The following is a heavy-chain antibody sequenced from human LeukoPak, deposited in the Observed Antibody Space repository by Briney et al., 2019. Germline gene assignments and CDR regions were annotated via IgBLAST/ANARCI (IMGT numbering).Heavy chain of an antibody. CDR3: AGDCSGYYLLDY. V-gene: IGHV1-69*05. D-gene: IGHD3-22*01. CDR2: IIPIFGTA. J-gene: IGHJ4*02. Sequence: SVKVSCKASGGTFSSYAISWVRQAPGQGLEWMGGIIPIFGTANYAQKFQGRVTITTDESTSTAYMELSSLRSEDTAVYYCAGDCSGYYLLDYWGQGTLVTVSS. CDR1: GGTFSSYA.